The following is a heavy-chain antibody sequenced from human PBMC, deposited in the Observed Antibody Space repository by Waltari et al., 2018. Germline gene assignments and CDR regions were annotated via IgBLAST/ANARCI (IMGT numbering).Heavy chain of an antibody. CDR1: GFIFSRFA. J-gene: IGHJ4*02. V-gene: IGHV3-23*01. CDR3: TKMRRNLPRDIIDN. CDR2: TSASSGST. Sequence: EVQLLESGGGLVQRGGSLRLACAVSGFIFSRFAIGWVRHTPGKGLEWVAGTSASSGSTYYADSVQGRFTISRDNSKKRVFLQMNSLRAEDTATYYCTKMRRNLPRDIIDNWGQGTQVIIAS.